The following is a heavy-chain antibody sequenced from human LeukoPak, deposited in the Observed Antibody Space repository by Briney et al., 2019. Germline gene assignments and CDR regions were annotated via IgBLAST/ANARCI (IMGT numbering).Heavy chain of an antibody. Sequence: GGSLRLSCAASGFTFSDYYMSWISQAPGKGLEWVSYISSSSSYTNYADSVKGRFTISRDNAKNSLYLQMNSLRAEDTAVYYCASLLTYYFDYWGQGTLVTVSS. J-gene: IGHJ4*02. CDR1: GFTFSDYY. CDR2: ISSSSSYT. D-gene: IGHD3-9*01. V-gene: IGHV3-11*06. CDR3: ASLLTYYFDY.